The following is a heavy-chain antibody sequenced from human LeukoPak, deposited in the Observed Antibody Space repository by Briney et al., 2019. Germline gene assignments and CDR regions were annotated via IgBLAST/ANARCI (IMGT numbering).Heavy chain of an antibody. D-gene: IGHD5-24*01. Sequence: GGSLRLSCVGSGFTFGTYDMDWVRLAPGKGLEWLSYISGRGETIYYADSVKGRFTISRDNAQSSLYLQMNSLRVDDTAIYFCARKRWLQLGFRGQGDLVTVSS. V-gene: IGHV3-48*03. J-gene: IGHJ4*02. CDR2: ISGRGETI. CDR1: GFTFGTYD. CDR3: ARKRWLQLGF.